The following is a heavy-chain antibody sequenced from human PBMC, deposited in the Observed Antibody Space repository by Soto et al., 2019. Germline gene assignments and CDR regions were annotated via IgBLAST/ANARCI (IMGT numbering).Heavy chain of an antibody. D-gene: IGHD4-4*01. CDR2: FSNSGNI. V-gene: IGHV4-59*01. Sequence: SETLSLTCRVSGGSIFSWYGSWVRQAPGKGLEWIGYFSNSGNINYNPSLRSRGTMSVDTSKNQFSLRLTSVTAADTAVYYCARGTVTTSYFDYWGQGTLVTVSS. CDR1: GGSIFSWY. CDR3: ARGTVTTSYFDY. J-gene: IGHJ4*02.